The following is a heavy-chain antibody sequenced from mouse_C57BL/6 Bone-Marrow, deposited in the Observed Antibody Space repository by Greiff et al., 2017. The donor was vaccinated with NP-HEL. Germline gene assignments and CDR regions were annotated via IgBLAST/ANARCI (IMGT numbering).Heavy chain of an antibody. CDR1: GYSITSDY. CDR3: ARFSGSSYNYYAMDY. Sequence: EVQGVESGPGLAKPSQTLSLTCSVTGYSITSDYWNWIRKFPGNKLEYMGYISYSGSTYYNPSLKSRISITRDTSKNQYYLQLNSVTTEDTATYYCARFSGSSYNYYAMDYWGQGTSVTVSS. J-gene: IGHJ4*01. CDR2: ISYSGST. D-gene: IGHD1-1*01. V-gene: IGHV3-8*01.